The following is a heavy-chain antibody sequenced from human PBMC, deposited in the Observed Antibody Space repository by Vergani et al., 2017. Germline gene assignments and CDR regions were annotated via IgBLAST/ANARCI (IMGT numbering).Heavy chain of an antibody. CDR2: ISYDGSNK. V-gene: IGHV3-30*03. CDR3: ATEVWGSGWHIRLSCGMDV. Sequence: QVQLVESGGGVVQPGRSLRLSCAASGFTFSSYGMHWVREAPGKGLEWVAVISYDGSNKYYADSVKGRFTISRDNSKNTLYLQMNSLGAEGTAVYYCATEVWGSGWHIRLSCGMDVWGQGTTVTVSS. CDR1: GFTFSSYG. J-gene: IGHJ6*02. D-gene: IGHD6-19*01.